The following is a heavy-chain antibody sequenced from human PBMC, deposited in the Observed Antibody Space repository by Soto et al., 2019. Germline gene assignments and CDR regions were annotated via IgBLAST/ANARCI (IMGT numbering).Heavy chain of an antibody. CDR2: INPSGGST. Sequence: QVQLVQSGAEVKKPGASVKVSCKASGYTFTSYYMHWVRQAPGQGLEWMGIINPSGGSTSYAQKFQGRVTMTRDTSTSTVYMELSSLRSEDTAVYYCARGKAIFGVVILHFDYWGQGTLVTVSS. CDR1: GYTFTSYY. J-gene: IGHJ4*02. CDR3: ARGKAIFGVVILHFDY. D-gene: IGHD3-3*01. V-gene: IGHV1-46*01.